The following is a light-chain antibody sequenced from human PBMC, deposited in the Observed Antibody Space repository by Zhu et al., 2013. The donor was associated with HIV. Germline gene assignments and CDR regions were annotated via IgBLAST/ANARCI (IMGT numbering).Light chain of an antibody. CDR1: ETVSGN. CDR2: RAS. Sequence: EIVLTQSPGTLSLSPGQTATLSCRASETVSGNFVAWYQQRPGQAPRLLIFRASTRATGIPDRFSGSGSGTHFTLTISSLEPEDFAVYYCQQRTNWPPELTFGGGTKVEIK. J-gene: IGKJ4*01. V-gene: IGKV3D-20*02. CDR3: QQRTNWPPELT.